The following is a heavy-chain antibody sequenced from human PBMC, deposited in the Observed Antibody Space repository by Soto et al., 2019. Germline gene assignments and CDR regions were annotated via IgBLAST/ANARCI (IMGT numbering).Heavy chain of an antibody. D-gene: IGHD3-9*01. V-gene: IGHV1-69*02. J-gene: IGHJ2*01. CDR2: IIPILGIA. Sequence: QVQLVQSGAEVKKPGSSVKVSCKASGGTFSSYTISWVRQAPGQGLEWMGRIIPILGIANYAQKFQGRVTIPAQXSTSTAYMELSSLRSEDTAVYYCARSYDILTGYYNHWYFDLWGRGTLVTVSS. CDR3: ARSYDILTGYYNHWYFDL. CDR1: GGTFSSYT.